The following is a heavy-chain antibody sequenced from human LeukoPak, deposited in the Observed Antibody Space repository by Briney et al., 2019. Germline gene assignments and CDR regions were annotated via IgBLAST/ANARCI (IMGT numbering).Heavy chain of an antibody. Sequence: SETLSLTCTVSGGSISSYYWSWIRQPPGKGLEWIGYIYYSGSTNYNPSLKSRVTISVDTAKNQFSLKLSSVTAADTAVYYCAGFRSPARQDPLDYWGQGTLVTVSS. CDR3: AGFRSPARQDPLDY. V-gene: IGHV4-59*01. CDR2: IYYSGST. CDR1: GGSISSYY. J-gene: IGHJ4*02. D-gene: IGHD2-15*01.